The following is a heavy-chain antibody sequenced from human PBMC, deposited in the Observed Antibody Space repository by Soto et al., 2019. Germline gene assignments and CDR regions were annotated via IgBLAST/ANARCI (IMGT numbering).Heavy chain of an antibody. CDR3: ARGWLGELSYYGLGV. CDR1: GGSFSGYY. J-gene: IGHJ6*02. V-gene: IGHV4-34*01. D-gene: IGHD3-10*01. Sequence: SETLSLTCAVFGGSFSGYYWTWVRQPPGKGLEWIGEINHSGSTNYNPSLKSRVAIALDTSKSRFSLKLTSVTAADTAVYYCARGWLGELSYYGLGVWGQGTKVTVYS. CDR2: INHSGST.